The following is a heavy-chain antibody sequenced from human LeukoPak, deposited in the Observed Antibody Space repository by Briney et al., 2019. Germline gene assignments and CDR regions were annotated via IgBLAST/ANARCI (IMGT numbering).Heavy chain of an antibody. Sequence: GGSLRLSCAASGFTFSSYAMSWVHQAPGKGLEWVSAISGSGGSTYYADSVKGRSTISRDNSKNTLYLQMNSLRAEDTAVFYCAKRSGYTTGWFFDFWGQGTLVTVSS. V-gene: IGHV3-23*01. D-gene: IGHD6-19*01. CDR1: GFTFSSYA. CDR3: AKRSGYTTGWFFDF. CDR2: ISGSGGST. J-gene: IGHJ4*02.